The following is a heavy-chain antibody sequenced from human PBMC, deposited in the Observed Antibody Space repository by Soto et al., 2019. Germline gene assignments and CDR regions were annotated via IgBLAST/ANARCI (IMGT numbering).Heavy chain of an antibody. D-gene: IGHD3-10*01. J-gene: IGHJ3*02. CDR3: ANIPPKWNGSGSPI. CDR1: GFTFSSYG. CDR2: ISYDGSNK. V-gene: IGHV3-30*18. Sequence: QVQLVESGGGVVQPGRSLRLSCAASGFTFSSYGMHWVRQAPGKGLEWVAVISYDGSNKYYADSVKGRFTISRDNSKNTLYLQMNSLRAEDTAVYYCANIPPKWNGSGSPIWGQGTMVTVSS.